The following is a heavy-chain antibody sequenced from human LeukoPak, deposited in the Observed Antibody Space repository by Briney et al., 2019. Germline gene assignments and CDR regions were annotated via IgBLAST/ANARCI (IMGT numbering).Heavy chain of an antibody. CDR2: IYSGGST. CDR1: GFTVSSNY. D-gene: IGHD6-13*01. CDR3: AREAHIAAEAPYYYGMDV. J-gene: IGHJ6*02. V-gene: IGHV3-66*01. Sequence: GGSLRLSCAASGFTVSSNYMSWVRQAPGKGLEWVSVIYSGGSTYYADSVKGRFTISRDNSKNTLYLQMNSLRAEDTAVYYCAREAHIAAEAPYYYGMDVWGQGTTVTVSS.